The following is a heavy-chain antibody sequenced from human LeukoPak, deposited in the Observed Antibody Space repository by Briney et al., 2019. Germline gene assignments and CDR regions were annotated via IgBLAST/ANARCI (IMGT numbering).Heavy chain of an antibody. V-gene: IGHV3-23*01. CDR2: ISGSGGST. Sequence: GGSLRLSCAASGFTFSSYAMSWVRQAPGKGLEWVSAISGSGGSTYYADSVKGRFTISRDNSKNTLYLQMNGLRAEDTAVYYCAKDHAYCSSTSCYVDYFDYWGQGTLVTVSS. CDR3: AKDHAYCSSTSCYVDYFDY. CDR1: GFTFSSYA. J-gene: IGHJ4*02. D-gene: IGHD2-2*01.